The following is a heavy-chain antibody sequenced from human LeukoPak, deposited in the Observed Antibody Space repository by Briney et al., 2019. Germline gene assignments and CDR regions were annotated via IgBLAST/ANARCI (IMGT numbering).Heavy chain of an antibody. J-gene: IGHJ4*02. Sequence: ASVKVSCKASGGTFSSYAISWVRQAPGQGLEWMGRIIPILGIANYAQKFQGRVTITADKSTSTAYMELSSLRSEDTAVYYCARDRISVDTAMVQDYWGQGTLVTVSS. CDR1: GGTFSSYA. CDR2: IIPILGIA. V-gene: IGHV1-69*04. CDR3: ARDRISVDTAMVQDY. D-gene: IGHD5-18*01.